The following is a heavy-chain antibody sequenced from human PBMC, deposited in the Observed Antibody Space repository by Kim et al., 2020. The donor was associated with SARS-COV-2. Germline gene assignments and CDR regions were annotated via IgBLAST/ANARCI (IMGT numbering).Heavy chain of an antibody. CDR2: INAGNGNT. J-gene: IGHJ4*02. D-gene: IGHD2-15*01. CDR1: GYTFTSYA. CDR3: ARAARRVTVVVVAAIPPSYFDY. V-gene: IGHV1-3*01. Sequence: ASVKVSCKASGYTFTSYAMHWVRQAPGQRLEWMGWINAGNGNTKYSQKFQGRVTITRDTSASTAYMELSSLRSEDTAVYYCARAARRVTVVVVAAIPPSYFDYCGQGTLVTVSS.